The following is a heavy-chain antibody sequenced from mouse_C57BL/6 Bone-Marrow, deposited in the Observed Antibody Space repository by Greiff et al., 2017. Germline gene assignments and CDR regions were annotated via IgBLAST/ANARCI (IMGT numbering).Heavy chain of an antibody. J-gene: IGHJ2*01. V-gene: IGHV5-4*01. Sequence: EVKLMESGGGLVKPGGSLKLSCAASGFTFSSYAMSWVRQTPEKRLEWVATISDGGSYTYYPDNVKGRFTISRDNAKNNLYLQMSRLKTEDTAMYYCARDRYYGSSAYFDYWGQGTTLTVSS. CDR2: ISDGGSYT. CDR1: GFTFSSYA. CDR3: ARDRYYGSSAYFDY. D-gene: IGHD1-1*01.